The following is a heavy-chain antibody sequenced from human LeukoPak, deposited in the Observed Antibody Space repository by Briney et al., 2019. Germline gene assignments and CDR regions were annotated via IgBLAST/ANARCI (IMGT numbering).Heavy chain of an antibody. CDR2: IYYGGGT. Sequence: GGSLRLSCAASGFTVSSNYMSWVRQAPGKGLEWVSVIYYGGGTYYTDSVKGRFTISRDNAKNTLYLQMNSLRAEDTAVYYCARTYSSSSYSPFDYWGQGTLVTVSS. V-gene: IGHV3-53*01. D-gene: IGHD6-13*01. CDR3: ARTYSSSSYSPFDY. J-gene: IGHJ4*02. CDR1: GFTVSSNY.